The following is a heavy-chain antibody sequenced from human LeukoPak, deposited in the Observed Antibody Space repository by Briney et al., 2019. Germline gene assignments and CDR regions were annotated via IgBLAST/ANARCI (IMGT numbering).Heavy chain of an antibody. Sequence: GASVKVSCKASGYTFTSYYMHWVRQAPGQGLEWMGIINPSGGSTSYAQRFQGRVTMTRDTSTSTVYMELSSLRSEDTAVYYCARDLISGWSIDYWGQGTLVTVSS. CDR3: ARDLISGWSIDY. V-gene: IGHV1-46*01. CDR1: GYTFTSYY. CDR2: INPSGGST. J-gene: IGHJ4*02. D-gene: IGHD6-19*01.